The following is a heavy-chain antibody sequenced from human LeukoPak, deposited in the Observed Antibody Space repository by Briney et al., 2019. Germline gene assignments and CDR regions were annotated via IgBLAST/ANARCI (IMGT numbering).Heavy chain of an antibody. D-gene: IGHD3-22*01. Sequence: ASVTVSCKASGYTFTGYYMHWVRQAPGQGLEWMGWINPNSGGTNYAQKFQGRVTMTRDTSISTAYMELSRLRSDDTAVYYCARGGYYYDSSGHQALWGQGTLVTVSS. CDR1: GYTFTGYY. V-gene: IGHV1-2*02. J-gene: IGHJ4*02. CDR3: ARGGYYYDSSGHQAL. CDR2: INPNSGGT.